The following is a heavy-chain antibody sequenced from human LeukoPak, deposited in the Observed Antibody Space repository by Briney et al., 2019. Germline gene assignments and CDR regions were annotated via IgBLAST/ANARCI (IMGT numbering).Heavy chain of an antibody. CDR1: GFAFSSFS. Sequence: GGSLRLSCAASGFAFSSFSMHWVRQAPGKGLEHLAFIIPDGSDKYHADSVKGRFTISRDNSKSTVYLQMNSLRAEDTAVYYCAKGATYCSSTSCPDTFDIWGQGTMVTVSS. CDR2: IIPDGSDK. J-gene: IGHJ3*02. CDR3: AKGATYCSSTSCPDTFDI. D-gene: IGHD2-2*01. V-gene: IGHV3-30*02.